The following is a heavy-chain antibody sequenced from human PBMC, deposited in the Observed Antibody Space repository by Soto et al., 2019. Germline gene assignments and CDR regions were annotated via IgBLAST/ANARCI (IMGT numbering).Heavy chain of an antibody. CDR2: IYYSGST. Sequence: SETLSLTCTVSGGSISSYYWSWIRQPPGKGLEWIGYIYYSGSTNYNPSLKSRVTISVDTSKNQFSLKLISVTAADTAVYYCARLEGYCSSTSCYYESYYYYYMDVWGKGTTVTVSS. CDR1: GGSISSYY. V-gene: IGHV4-59*08. D-gene: IGHD2-2*01. CDR3: ARLEGYCSSTSCYYESYYYYYMDV. J-gene: IGHJ6*03.